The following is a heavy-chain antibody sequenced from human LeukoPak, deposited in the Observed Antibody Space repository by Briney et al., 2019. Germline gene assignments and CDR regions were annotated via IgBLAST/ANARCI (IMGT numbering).Heavy chain of an antibody. D-gene: IGHD5-24*01. J-gene: IGHJ4*02. V-gene: IGHV4-34*01. CDR1: GVSFSGYY. CDR2: INHSGST. CDR3: ARGEMAYSY. Sequence: SETLSLTCAVYGVSFSGYYWSWIRQPPGKGLEWIGEINHSGSTNYNPSLKSRVTISVDTSKNQFSLKLNSVTAADTAVYYCARGEMAYSYWGQGTLVTVSS.